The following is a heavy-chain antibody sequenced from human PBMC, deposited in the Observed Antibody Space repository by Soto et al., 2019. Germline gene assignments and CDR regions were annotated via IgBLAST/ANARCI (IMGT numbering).Heavy chain of an antibody. CDR2: INPNSGGT. CDR1: GYTFTGYY. Sequence: ASVKVSCKGSGYTFTGYYMHWVLQAPGQGLEWMGWINPNSGGTNYAQKFQGRVTMSVDTSKNQFSLNLSSVTAADTAVYFCARDGIQLWLSGRDRFDPWGQGTLVTVSA. V-gene: IGHV1-2*02. J-gene: IGHJ5*02. CDR3: ARDGIQLWLSGRDRFDP. D-gene: IGHD5-18*01.